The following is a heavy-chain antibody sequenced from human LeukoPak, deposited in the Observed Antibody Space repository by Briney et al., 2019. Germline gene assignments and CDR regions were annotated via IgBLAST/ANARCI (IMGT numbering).Heavy chain of an antibody. Sequence: GGSLRLFCAASGFTFSLYSMNMNWVRQAPGKGLERVPSISSSSNYIYYADSVKGRFTISRDNAKNSLYLQMNSLRAEDTAIYYCANPPTVTSFHYWGQGTLVTVSS. V-gene: IGHV3-21*04. D-gene: IGHD4-11*01. J-gene: IGHJ4*02. CDR3: ANPPTVTSFHY. CDR2: ISSSSNYI. CDR1: GFTFSLYS.